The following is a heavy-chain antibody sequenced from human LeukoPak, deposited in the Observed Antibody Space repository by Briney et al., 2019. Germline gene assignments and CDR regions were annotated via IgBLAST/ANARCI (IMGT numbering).Heavy chain of an antibody. CDR2: IYYSGST. CDR1: GGSISGSSYY. J-gene: IGHJ4*02. Sequence: PSETLSLTCTVSGGSISGSSYYWSWIRQPPGKGLEWIGYIYYSGSTNYNPSLKSRVTISVDTSKNQFSLKLSSVTAADTAVYYCARVGTVDTAMVTPYYFDYWGQGTLVTVSS. CDR3: ARVGTVDTAMVTPYYFDY. D-gene: IGHD5-18*01. V-gene: IGHV4-61*01.